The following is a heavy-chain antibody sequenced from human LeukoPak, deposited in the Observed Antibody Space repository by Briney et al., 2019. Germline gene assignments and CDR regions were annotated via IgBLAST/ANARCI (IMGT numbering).Heavy chain of an antibody. V-gene: IGHV4-59*08. CDR2: IYYSGST. CDR1: GGSISDYY. Sequence: SETLSLTCIVPGGSISDYYWSWIRQPPGKGLEWIGHIYYSGSTNYNPSLKSRVTISVDTSKNQFSLRLSSVTATDTAVYYCARRGYSYGPFDSWGQGTLVTVSS. D-gene: IGHD5-18*01. CDR3: ARRGYSYGPFDS. J-gene: IGHJ4*02.